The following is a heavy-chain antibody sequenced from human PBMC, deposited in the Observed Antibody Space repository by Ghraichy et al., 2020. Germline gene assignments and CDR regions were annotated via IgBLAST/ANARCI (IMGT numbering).Heavy chain of an antibody. CDR3: ASYSGNYRRPNFDY. J-gene: IGHJ4*02. CDR2: IYGSGST. Sequence: SETLSLTCNVSGGSLTSYYWSWLRQPPGKGLEWIGYIYGSGSTNYNSSLKTRVTMSVDTSKNQFSLNLSSVTAADTAVYYCASYSGNYRRPNFDYWGQGTLVTVS. V-gene: IGHV4-59*03. D-gene: IGHD1-26*01. CDR1: GGSLTSYY.